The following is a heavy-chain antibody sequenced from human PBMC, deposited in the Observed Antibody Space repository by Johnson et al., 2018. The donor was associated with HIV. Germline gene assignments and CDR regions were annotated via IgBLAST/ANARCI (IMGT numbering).Heavy chain of an antibody. D-gene: IGHD3-3*01. J-gene: IGHJ3*01. V-gene: IGHV3-30*04. CDR2: ISYDGSNK. CDR1: GFTFSSYA. CDR3: AKMYYNFWSGYSAQMDAFDV. Sequence: QVTLVESGGGVVQPGRSLRLSCAASGFTFSSYAMHWVRQAPGKGLEWVAVISYDGSNKYYADSVKGRFTILRDNSKNTLYLQMNSLRVEDTAVYYCAKMYYNFWSGYSAQMDAFDVWGQGTMVTVSS.